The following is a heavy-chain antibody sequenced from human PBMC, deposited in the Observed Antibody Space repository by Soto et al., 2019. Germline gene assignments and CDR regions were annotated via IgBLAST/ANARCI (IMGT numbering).Heavy chain of an antibody. Sequence: QVQLQESGPGLVKPSETLSLTCTVSGGSISSYYWSWIRQPPGKGLEWIGYIYYSRSTNYNPSLMSRVTISVDTSKNQFPLKLSSVTAADTAVYYCARVWGGAFDIWGQGTMVTVSS. CDR2: IYYSRST. CDR3: ARVWGGAFDI. J-gene: IGHJ3*02. V-gene: IGHV4-59*01. D-gene: IGHD3-10*01. CDR1: GGSISSYY.